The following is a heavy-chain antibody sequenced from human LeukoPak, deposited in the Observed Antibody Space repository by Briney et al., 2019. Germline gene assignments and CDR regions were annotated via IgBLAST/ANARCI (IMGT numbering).Heavy chain of an antibody. Sequence: ASVKVSCKASGYTFTSYGISWVRQAPGQGLEWMGWISAYNGNTNYAQKLQGRVTMTTDTSTSTAYMELRSLRSGDTAVYYFARSYCSSSSCDWFDHWGQGTLVTVSS. V-gene: IGHV1-18*01. CDR2: ISAYNGNT. D-gene: IGHD2-15*01. CDR3: ARSYCSSSSCDWFDH. CDR1: GYTFTSYG. J-gene: IGHJ5*02.